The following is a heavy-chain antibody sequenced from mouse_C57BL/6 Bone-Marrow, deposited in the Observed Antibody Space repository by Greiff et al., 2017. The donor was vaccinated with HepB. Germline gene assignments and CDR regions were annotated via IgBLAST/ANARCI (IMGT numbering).Heavy chain of an antibody. V-gene: IGHV1-64*01. CDR2: IHPNSGST. CDR3: GGSAQQDY. Sequence: VQLQQSGAELVKPGASVKLSCKASGYTFTSYWMHWVKQRPGQGLEWIGMIHPNSGSTNYNEKFKSKATLTVDKSPSTAYMQLSSLTSEDSAVYYCGGSAQQDYWGQGTALTVSS. CDR1: GYTFTSYW. J-gene: IGHJ2*01.